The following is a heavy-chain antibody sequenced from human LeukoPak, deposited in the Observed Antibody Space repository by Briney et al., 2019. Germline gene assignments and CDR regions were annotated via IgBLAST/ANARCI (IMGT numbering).Heavy chain of an antibody. J-gene: IGHJ4*02. V-gene: IGHV5-51*01. CDR1: GYIFTSYW. Sequence: GESLKIPCKGSGYIFTSYWSGWVRQMPGKGLEWMGIIYPGDSETRYSPSFQGQVTISADKSISTAYLQWSSLKTSDTAMYYCASPREDIAVAVNWGQGTLVTVSS. CDR3: ASPREDIAVAVN. D-gene: IGHD6-19*01. CDR2: IYPGDSET.